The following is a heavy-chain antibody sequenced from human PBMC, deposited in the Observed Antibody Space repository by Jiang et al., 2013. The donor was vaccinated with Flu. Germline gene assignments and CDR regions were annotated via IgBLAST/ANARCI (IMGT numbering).Heavy chain of an antibody. V-gene: IGHV4-59*01. D-gene: IGHD4-17*01. CDR1: GGSMSSYY. CDR3: ARDQSDYGADDAFDV. J-gene: IGHJ3*01. Sequence: GPGLVKPSETLSLTCTVSGGSMSSYYWTWIRQPPGKGLEWIGYVYYTGRTNYNPSLKSRVTMSIDMSKSQFSLSLSSVTAADTAVYYCARDQSDYGADDAFDVWGQGTMVTVSS. CDR2: VYYTGRT.